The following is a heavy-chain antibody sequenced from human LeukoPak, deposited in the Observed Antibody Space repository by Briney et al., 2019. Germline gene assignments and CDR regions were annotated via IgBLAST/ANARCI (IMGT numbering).Heavy chain of an antibody. V-gene: IGHV3-43*02. CDR2: ISEDGGDT. CDR3: AKDKTRGPGDY. D-gene: IGHD1-14*01. Sequence: PGGSLSLSCAASGFTFDDYAMHWFRQTPGKGLECVSLISEDGGDTWYADSVKGRFTISRDNSKNSLYLQMNSLRAEDTAFYYCAKDKTRGPGDYWGQGTLVTVSS. CDR1: GFTFDDYA. J-gene: IGHJ4*02.